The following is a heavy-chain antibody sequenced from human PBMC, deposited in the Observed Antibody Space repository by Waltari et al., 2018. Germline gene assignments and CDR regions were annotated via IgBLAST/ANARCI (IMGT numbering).Heavy chain of an antibody. J-gene: IGHJ4*02. D-gene: IGHD1-26*01. V-gene: IGHV1-2*02. CDR2: IHPNRGDT. CDR3: ARGGSSSCDY. CDR1: GYTFTGYY. Sequence: QVQLVQSGAEVQKPGASVKVSCKAAGYTFTGYYMHLVRPAPGQGLEWMGWIHPNRGDTNFAQKFQGRVNVTRDTSISTAYMELSRLTSDDTAVYYCARGGSSSCDYWGQGTLVTVSP.